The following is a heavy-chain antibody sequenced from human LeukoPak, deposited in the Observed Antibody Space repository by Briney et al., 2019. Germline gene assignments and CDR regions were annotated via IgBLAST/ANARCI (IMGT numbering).Heavy chain of an antibody. J-gene: IGHJ4*02. V-gene: IGHV3-23*01. CDR2: ISGSGGST. CDR3: ARSARLMKGVVEVTALDD. Sequence: GGSLRLPCAASGFTFSSYAMSWVRQAPGKGLEWVSAISGSGGSTYYADSVKGRFTISRDNSKNTLYLQMNSLRAEDTAVYYCARSARLMKGVVEVTALDDWGQGTLVTVSS. D-gene: IGHD3-3*01. CDR1: GFTFSSYA.